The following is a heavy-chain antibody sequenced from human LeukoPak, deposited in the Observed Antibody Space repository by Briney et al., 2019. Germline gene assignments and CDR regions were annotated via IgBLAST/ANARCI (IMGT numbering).Heavy chain of an antibody. CDR2: IYYSGST. V-gene: IGHV4-39*01. Sequence: SETLSLTCTVSGGSISSYYWSWIRQPPGKGLEWIGSIYYSGSTYYNPSLKSRVTISVDTSKNQFSLKLSSVTAADTAVYYCARRLGYCSSTSCLNWFDPWGQGTLVTVSS. D-gene: IGHD2-2*01. CDR3: ARRLGYCSSTSCLNWFDP. CDR1: GGSISSYY. J-gene: IGHJ5*02.